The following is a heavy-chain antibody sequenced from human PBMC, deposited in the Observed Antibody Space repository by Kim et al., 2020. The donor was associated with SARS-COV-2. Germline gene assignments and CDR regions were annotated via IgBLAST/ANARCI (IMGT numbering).Heavy chain of an antibody. D-gene: IGHD2-15*01. V-gene: IGHV4-34*01. J-gene: IGHJ4*02. Sequence: KSRVTISVDTSKNQFSLKLSSVTAADTAVYYCARLTLNIVVVVAATYFDYWGQGTLVTVSS. CDR3: ARLTLNIVVVVAATYFDY.